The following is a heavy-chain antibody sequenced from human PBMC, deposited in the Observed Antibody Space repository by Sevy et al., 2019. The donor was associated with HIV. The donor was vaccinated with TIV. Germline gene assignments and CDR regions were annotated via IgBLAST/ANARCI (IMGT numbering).Heavy chain of an antibody. CDR2: ITNSGTTM. CDR1: GFSFSSFE. V-gene: IGHV3-48*03. Sequence: GGSLRLSCAASGFSFSSFEMNWVRQAPGKGLEWVSYITNSGTTMYYSDAVRGRFTISRDNTKNSLYLQMNGLRAEDTAVYYCTRDLPPSATTVAHFDYWGQRTLVTVSS. CDR3: TRDLPPSATTVAHFDY. D-gene: IGHD4-17*01. J-gene: IGHJ4*02.